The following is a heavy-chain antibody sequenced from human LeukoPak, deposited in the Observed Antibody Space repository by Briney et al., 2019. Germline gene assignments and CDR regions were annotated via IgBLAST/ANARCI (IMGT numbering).Heavy chain of an antibody. Sequence: GGSLRLSCAASGFTFSSYSVNWVRQAPGKGLEWVSSISSSSSYIYYADSVKGRFIISRDNAKNSLYLQMNSLRAEDTAVYYCARSRIVGATRHFDYWGQGTLVTVSS. V-gene: IGHV3-21*01. CDR1: GFTFSSYS. D-gene: IGHD1-26*01. CDR3: ARSRIVGATRHFDY. CDR2: ISSSSSYI. J-gene: IGHJ4*02.